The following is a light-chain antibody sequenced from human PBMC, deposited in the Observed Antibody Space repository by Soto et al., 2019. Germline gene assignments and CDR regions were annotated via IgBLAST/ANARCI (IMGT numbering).Light chain of an antibody. Sequence: EIVLTQSPDTLSLSPGERATLSCRASQSVSSGYLAWYQQKPGQAPRLLISGASSRATGIPDRFSGSGSGTDFTLTLSRREPEDFAVYYCQHYGSSPFTVGPGNKVDIK. CDR3: QHYGSSPFT. V-gene: IGKV3-20*01. CDR2: GAS. CDR1: QSVSSGY. J-gene: IGKJ3*01.